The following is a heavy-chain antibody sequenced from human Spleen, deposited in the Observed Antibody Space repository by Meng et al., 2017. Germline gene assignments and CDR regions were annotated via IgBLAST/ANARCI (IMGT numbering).Heavy chain of an antibody. CDR1: GCSISSSCYY. CDR3: ASNCSGGSCYQGPLFDY. Sequence: QLQLQESVPGLVKPSETMSLTCTVSGCSISSSCYYWVWIRQPPGKGLEWIGSIYYSGSTYYNPSLKSRVTISVDTSKHQFSLKLSSVTAADTAVYYCASNCSGGSCYQGPLFDYWGQGTLVTVSS. D-gene: IGHD2-15*01. CDR2: IYYSGST. J-gene: IGHJ4*02. V-gene: IGHV4-39*01.